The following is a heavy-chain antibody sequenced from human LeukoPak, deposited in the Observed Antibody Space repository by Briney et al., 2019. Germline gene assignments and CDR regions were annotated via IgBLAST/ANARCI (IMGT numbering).Heavy chain of an antibody. CDR3: ARDVAVEDTALGWFDP. Sequence: SETLSLTCTVSGGSISSGDYYWSWIRQPPGKGLEWIGYIYYSGSTYYNPSLKSRVTISVDTSKNQFSLKLSSVTAADTAVYYCARDVAVEDTALGWFDPWGQGTLVTVSS. CDR2: IYYSGST. D-gene: IGHD5-18*01. J-gene: IGHJ5*02. V-gene: IGHV4-30-4*01. CDR1: GGSISSGDYY.